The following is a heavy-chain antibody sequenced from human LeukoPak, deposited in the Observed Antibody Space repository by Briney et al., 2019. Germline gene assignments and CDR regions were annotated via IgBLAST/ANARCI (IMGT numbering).Heavy chain of an antibody. V-gene: IGHV4-34*01. CDR3: AIRTFAFGVVIPRYYFDY. CDR1: GGSFSGYY. Sequence: SETLSLTCAVYGGSFSGYYWSWMRQPPGKGLEWIGEINHSGSTNYNPSLKSRVTISVDTSKNQFSLKLSSVTAADTAVYYCAIRTFAFGVVIPRYYFDYWGQGTLVTVSS. D-gene: IGHD3-3*01. CDR2: INHSGST. J-gene: IGHJ4*02.